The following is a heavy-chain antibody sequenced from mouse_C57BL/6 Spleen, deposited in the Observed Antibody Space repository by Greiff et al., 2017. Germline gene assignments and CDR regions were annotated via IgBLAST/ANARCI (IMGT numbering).Heavy chain of an antibody. CDR1: GYTFTSYW. CDR2: IDPSDSET. CDR3: ARGDGNYYFDV. Sequence: QVQLQQPGAELVRPGSSVKLSCKASGYTFTSYWMHWVQQRPIQGLEWIGNIDPSDSETHYNQKFKDKATLTVDKSSSTAYMQLSSLTSDDSAVYYCARGDGNYYFDVWGTGTTVTVSS. D-gene: IGHD2-1*01. V-gene: IGHV1-52*01. J-gene: IGHJ1*03.